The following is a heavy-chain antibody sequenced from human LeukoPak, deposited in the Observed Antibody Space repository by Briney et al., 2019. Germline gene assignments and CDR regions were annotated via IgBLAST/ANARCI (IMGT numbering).Heavy chain of an antibody. CDR2: INPNSGGT. CDR1: GYTFTGYY. Sequence: ASVKVSCKASGYTFTGYYMHWVRQAPGQGLEWMGWINPNSGGTNYAQKFQGRVTMTRDTSISTAYMELSRLRSDDTAVYYCARVNSIAAAGRDGDAFDIWGQGTMVTVSS. CDR3: ARVNSIAAAGRDGDAFDI. J-gene: IGHJ3*02. V-gene: IGHV1-2*02. D-gene: IGHD6-13*01.